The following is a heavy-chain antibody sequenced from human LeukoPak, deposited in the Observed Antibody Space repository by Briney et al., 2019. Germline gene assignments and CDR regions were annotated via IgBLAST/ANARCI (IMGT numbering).Heavy chain of an antibody. D-gene: IGHD2-15*01. Sequence: GGSLRLSCAASGFPFSNAWMSWVRQAPGKGLERVGRIKSKANGGTTDYAAPVKGRFTISRDDSKNTLYLQMDSLKTEDTAVYYCTTLVVEPDYWGQGTLVTVSS. CDR2: IKSKANGGTT. J-gene: IGHJ4*02. CDR3: TTLVVEPDY. V-gene: IGHV3-15*01. CDR1: GFPFSNAW.